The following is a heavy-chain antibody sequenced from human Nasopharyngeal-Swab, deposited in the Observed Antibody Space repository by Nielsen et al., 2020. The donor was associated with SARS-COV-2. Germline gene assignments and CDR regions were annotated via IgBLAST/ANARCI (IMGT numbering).Heavy chain of an antibody. CDR3: AKAPYLRGLDV. CDR1: GFTFSGYA. Sequence: GESLKISCAASGFTFSGYAMSWVRQAPGRRLEWVSIISGSGDTTYYADSVNDRFTISRDNSKNTLYLQMNSLRVEDTALYYCAKAPYLRGLDVWGQGTTVTVSS. V-gene: IGHV3-23*01. D-gene: IGHD2-21*01. J-gene: IGHJ6*02. CDR2: ISGSGDTT.